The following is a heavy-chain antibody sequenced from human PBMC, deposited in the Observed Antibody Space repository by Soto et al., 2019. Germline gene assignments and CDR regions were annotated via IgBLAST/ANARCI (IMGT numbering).Heavy chain of an antibody. D-gene: IGHD4-17*01. J-gene: IGHJ4*02. CDR2: ISSNSDTI. V-gene: IGHV3-9*02. CDR3: AKEMKGGGMTTIHYVDS. Sequence: EVQLVESGGGLVQPGRSLRLSCVASGFTADDYALHWVRQAPGKGLEWVSGISSNSDTIHYADSVKGRLTISRDNAKNSLSLKLNSLRPEDTAVYYVAKEMKGGGMTTIHYVDSWGQGTLVTVSS. CDR1: GFTADDYA.